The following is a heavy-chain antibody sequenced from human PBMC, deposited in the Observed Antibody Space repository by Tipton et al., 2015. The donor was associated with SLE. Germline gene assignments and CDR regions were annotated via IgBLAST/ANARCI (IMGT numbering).Heavy chain of an antibody. CDR3: ARVYGSGIDY. D-gene: IGHD3-10*01. CDR2: IYTSGST. CDR1: GGSISSSSYY. V-gene: IGHV4-61*02. J-gene: IGHJ4*02. Sequence: TLSLTCTVSGGSISSSSYYWSWIRQPAGKGLEWIGRIYTSGSTNYNPSLKSRVAMSVDTSKNQFSLKLSSVTAADTAVYYCARVYGSGIDYWGQGTLVTVSS.